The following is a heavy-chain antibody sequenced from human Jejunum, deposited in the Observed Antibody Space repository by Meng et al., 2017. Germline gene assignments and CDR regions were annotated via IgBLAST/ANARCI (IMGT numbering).Heavy chain of an antibody. V-gene: IGHV4-39*01. Sequence: QLQESGAGLVEPSETLSLSCTVSSGSISSRSYYWVWIRRSPGKGLKWVGRFYYNGKSYYNPSLKSRVTMSVDTIRSQFSLNLNTVTAADTAVYYCARASYSYDSWFDPWGQGTLVTVSS. D-gene: IGHD5-18*01. CDR3: ARASYSYDSWFDP. CDR2: FYYNGKS. CDR1: SGSISSRSYY. J-gene: IGHJ5*02.